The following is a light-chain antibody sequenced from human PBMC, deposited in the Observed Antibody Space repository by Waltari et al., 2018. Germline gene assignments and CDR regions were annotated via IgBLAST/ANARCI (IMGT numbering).Light chain of an antibody. J-gene: IGLJ2*01. CDR2: HDN. Sequence: SYELTQSPSVSVSPGQTASITCSGDKLGEHAVSWYQLRPGQSPLLVISHDNKRPSGIPERFSGSNSGNTATLTISGTQSMDEADYYCQAWDNSVVFGGGTKLTVL. V-gene: IGLV3-1*01. CDR1: KLGEHA. CDR3: QAWDNSVV.